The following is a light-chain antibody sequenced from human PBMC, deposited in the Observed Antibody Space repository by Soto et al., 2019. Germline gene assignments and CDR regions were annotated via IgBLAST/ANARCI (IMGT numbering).Light chain of an antibody. J-gene: IGKJ2*01. Sequence: DIQMTQSPSSLSASVGDRVTITCRASQGSSNYLAWYQQKPGKVPKPLIYAASTLQAGVPSRFSGSGSGTAFTLTISSLQPEDVATYYCQKDNSAPHTFGPGTKLEIK. CDR2: AAS. V-gene: IGKV1-27*01. CDR3: QKDNSAPHT. CDR1: QGSSNY.